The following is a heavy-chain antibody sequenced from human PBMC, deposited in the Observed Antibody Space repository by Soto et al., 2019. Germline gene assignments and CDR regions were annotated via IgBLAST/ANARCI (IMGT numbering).Heavy chain of an antibody. D-gene: IGHD3-16*01. CDR2: IYPGDSDT. Sequence: PGESLKISCKGSGYSFTIYWIGWVRQMPGKGLEWMGIIYPGDSDTRYSPSFQGQVTISADKSISTAYLQWSSLKASDTAMYYCARRGWSRGDGMDVWGQGTTVTVSS. V-gene: IGHV5-51*01. J-gene: IGHJ6*02. CDR1: GYSFTIYW. CDR3: ARRGWSRGDGMDV.